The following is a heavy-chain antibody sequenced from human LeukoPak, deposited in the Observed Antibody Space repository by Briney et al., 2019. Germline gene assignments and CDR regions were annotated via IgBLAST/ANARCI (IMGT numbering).Heavy chain of an antibody. CDR3: ARGCLNYDFWQRPDLYYFDY. V-gene: IGHV3-72*01. CDR1: GFTFSDHY. Sequence: GGSLRLSCAASGFTFSDHYMDWVRQAPGKGLEWVGRTRNKANSYTTEYAASVKGRFTISRDDSKNSLYLQMNSLKTEDTAVYYCARGCLNYDFWQRPDLYYFDYWGQGTLVTVSS. D-gene: IGHD3-3*01. CDR2: TRNKANSYTT. J-gene: IGHJ4*02.